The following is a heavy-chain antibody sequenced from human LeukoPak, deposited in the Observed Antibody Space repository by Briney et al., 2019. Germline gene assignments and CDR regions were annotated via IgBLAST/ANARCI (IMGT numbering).Heavy chain of an antibody. CDR3: VKEALVVTIGEYYFDY. D-gene: IGHD5-12*01. CDR2: ISYDGSNK. CDR1: GFTFSSYG. Sequence: GGSLRLSCAASGFTFSSYGMHWVRQAPGKGLEWVAVISYDGSNKYYADSVKGRFTISRDNSKNTLYLQMNSLRAEDTAVYYCVKEALVVTIGEYYFDYWGQGTLVTVSS. V-gene: IGHV3-30*18. J-gene: IGHJ4*02.